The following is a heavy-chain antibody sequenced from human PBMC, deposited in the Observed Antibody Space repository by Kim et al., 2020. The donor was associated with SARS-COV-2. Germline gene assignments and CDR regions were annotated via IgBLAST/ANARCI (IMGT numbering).Heavy chain of an antibody. CDR2: GGTT. V-gene: IGHV3-23*01. J-gene: IGHJ4*02. Sequence: GGTTYIGSEKGRFTISRDNLKNTLYLQMNSLRSDDTAVYYCARGSNLADYWGQGTLVTVSS. CDR3: ARGSNLADY.